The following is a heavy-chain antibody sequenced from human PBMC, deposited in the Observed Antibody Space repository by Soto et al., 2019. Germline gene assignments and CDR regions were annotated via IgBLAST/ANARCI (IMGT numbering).Heavy chain of an antibody. CDR1: GFTFSSYG. CDR3: VWVSGDY. V-gene: IGHV3-30*03. J-gene: IGHJ4*02. Sequence: QVQLVESGGGVVQPGRSLRLSCAASGFTFSSYGMHWVRQAPGKGLEWVAVISYDGSNKYYADSVKGRFTISRDNSKNTLYLQMNSMRAEGTAGDSCVWVSGDYWGQGTLVTVSS. D-gene: IGHD3-10*01. CDR2: ISYDGSNK.